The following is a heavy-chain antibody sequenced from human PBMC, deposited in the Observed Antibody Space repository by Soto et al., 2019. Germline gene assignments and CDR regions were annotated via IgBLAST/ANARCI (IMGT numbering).Heavy chain of an antibody. V-gene: IGHV4-59*08. CDR2: IYYSGST. D-gene: IGHD6-19*01. J-gene: IGHJ2*01. Sequence: QVQLQESGPGLVKPSETLSLTCTVSGGSISSYYWSWIRQPPGKGLEWIGYIYYSGSTNYNPSLKSRVTISVNTSKNQFSLKLSSVTAADTAVYYCARWGSGGWFGYFDLWGRGTLVTVSS. CDR1: GGSISSYY. CDR3: ARWGSGGWFGYFDL.